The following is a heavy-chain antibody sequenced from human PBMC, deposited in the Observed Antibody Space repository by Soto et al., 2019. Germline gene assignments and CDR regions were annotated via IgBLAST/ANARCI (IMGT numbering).Heavy chain of an antibody. V-gene: IGHV3-7*03. CDR1: GFTSSSYW. D-gene: IGHD3-3*01. CDR3: ARSNYDFWSGGSLDI. CDR2: IKQDGSQK. J-gene: IGHJ3*02. Sequence: PGGSLRLSCKASGFTSSSYWMNWVRQAPGKGLEWVANIKQDGSQKYYVDSVKGRFTISRDNAKNSLYLQMNSLRAEDTAIYYCARSNYDFWSGGSLDIWGQGTMVTVSS.